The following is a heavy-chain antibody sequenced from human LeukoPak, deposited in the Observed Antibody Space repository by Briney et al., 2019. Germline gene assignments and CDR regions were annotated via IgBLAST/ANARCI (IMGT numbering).Heavy chain of an antibody. Sequence: GGSLRLSCAASGFTFSSYEMNWVRQAPGKGLEWVSYISSSGSTIYYADSVKGRFTISRDNAKNSLYLQMNSLRAEDTAVYYCARGHYDTLTGYYGPLDYWGQGTLVTVSS. CDR2: ISSSGSTI. J-gene: IGHJ4*02. V-gene: IGHV3-48*03. D-gene: IGHD3-9*01. CDR3: ARGHYDTLTGYYGPLDY. CDR1: GFTFSSYE.